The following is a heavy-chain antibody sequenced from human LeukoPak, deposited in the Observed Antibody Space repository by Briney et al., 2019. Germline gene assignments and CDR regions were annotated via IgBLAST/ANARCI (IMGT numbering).Heavy chain of an antibody. CDR1: GGSISSYY. CDR3: ARDWFGELFFDY. J-gene: IGHJ4*02. CDR2: NSGST. D-gene: IGHD3-10*01. Sequence: SETLSLTCTVSGGSISSYYWSWIRQPPGRGLEWIGYNSGSTNYNPSLKSRVTISVDTSKNQFSLKLSSVTAADTAVYYCARDWFGELFFDYWGQGTVVTVSS. V-gene: IGHV4-59*01.